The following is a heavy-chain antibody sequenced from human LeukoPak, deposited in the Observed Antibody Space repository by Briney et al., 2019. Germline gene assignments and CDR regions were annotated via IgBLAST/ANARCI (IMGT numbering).Heavy chain of an antibody. CDR2: IKPSGGST. Sequence: GASVKVSCKAFGYTFTSNYMHWVRQAPGQGPEWMGVIKPSGGSTTYAQKFQGRVTMTRDMSTSTVYMQLSSLRSEDTAVYYCARDWRDAGGYFGYWGQGTLVTVSS. D-gene: IGHD3-3*01. V-gene: IGHV1-46*01. J-gene: IGHJ4*02. CDR1: GYTFTSNY. CDR3: ARDWRDAGGYFGY.